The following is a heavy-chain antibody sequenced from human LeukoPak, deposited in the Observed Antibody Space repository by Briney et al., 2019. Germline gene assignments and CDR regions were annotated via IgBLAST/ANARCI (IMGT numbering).Heavy chain of an antibody. CDR3: AKDRVAATGIGELDH. D-gene: IGHD6-13*01. CDR2: ISTSSSTI. V-gene: IGHV3-48*01. J-gene: IGHJ4*02. CDR1: GFTFSSYS. Sequence: GGSLRLSCAASGFTFSSYSMSWVRQAPGKGLEWVSYISTSSSTIYYEDSVKGRFTISRDNSKNTLYLQMNSLRAEDTAVYYCAKDRVAATGIGELDHWGQGTLVTVSS.